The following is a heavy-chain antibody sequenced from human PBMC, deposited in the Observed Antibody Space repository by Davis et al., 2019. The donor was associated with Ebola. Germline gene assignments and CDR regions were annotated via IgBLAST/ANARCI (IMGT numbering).Heavy chain of an antibody. D-gene: IGHD3-10*01. CDR2: INHSGST. CDR1: GGSFSGYY. J-gene: IGHJ3*02. CDR3: ARAMVTMVSFAFDI. Sequence: SETLSLTCAVYGGSFSGYYWSWIRQPPGKGLEWIGEINHSGSTNYNPSLKSRVTISVDKSKNQFSLKLSSVTAADTAVYYCARAMVTMVSFAFDIWGQGTVVTVSS. V-gene: IGHV4-34*01.